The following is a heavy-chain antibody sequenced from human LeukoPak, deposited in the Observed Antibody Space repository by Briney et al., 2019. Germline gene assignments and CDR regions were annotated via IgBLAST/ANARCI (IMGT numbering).Heavy chain of an antibody. CDR2: IYPGDSDI. Sequence: GESLKISCKASENSFTTSWIGWVRQMPGKGLEWMGIIYPGDSDIRYSPSFQGQVTISADKSISTAYLQWSSLKASDTAMYYCARSRYSQDAFDIWGQGTLVTVSS. V-gene: IGHV5-51*01. J-gene: IGHJ3*02. CDR1: ENSFTTSW. D-gene: IGHD5-18*01. CDR3: ARSRYSQDAFDI.